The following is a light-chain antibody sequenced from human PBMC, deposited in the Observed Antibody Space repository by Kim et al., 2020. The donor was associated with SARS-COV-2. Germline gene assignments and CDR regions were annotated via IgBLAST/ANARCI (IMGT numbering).Light chain of an antibody. J-gene: IGLJ2*01. Sequence: RVTICCTGSSSNIGAGYDVHWYQQLPGTAPKLLIYGDNNRPSGVPDRFSGSKSGTSGSLAITGLQAEDEADYYCQSYDSSLSGSVFGGGTQLTVL. CDR3: QSYDSSLSGSV. CDR2: GDN. CDR1: SSNIGAGYD. V-gene: IGLV1-40*01.